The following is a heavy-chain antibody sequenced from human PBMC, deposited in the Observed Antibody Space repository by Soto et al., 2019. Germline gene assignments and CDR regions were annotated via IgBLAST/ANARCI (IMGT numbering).Heavy chain of an antibody. D-gene: IGHD3-10*01. CDR2: IIPIFGTA. CDR1: GGTFSSYA. V-gene: IGHV1-69*13. Sequence: GSSVKVSCKASGGTFSSYAISWVRQAPGQGLEWMGGIIPIFGTANYAQKFQGRVTITADESTSTAYMELSSLRSEDTAVYYCARDLSTGYYYGSRWFDPWGQGTLVTVSS. J-gene: IGHJ5*02. CDR3: ARDLSTGYYYGSRWFDP.